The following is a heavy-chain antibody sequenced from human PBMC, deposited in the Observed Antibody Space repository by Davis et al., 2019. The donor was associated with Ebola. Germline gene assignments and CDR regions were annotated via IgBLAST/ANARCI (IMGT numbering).Heavy chain of an antibody. V-gene: IGHV3-11*06. CDR1: GFTFSDYY. CDR3: ARAVIRVAGLSDY. J-gene: IGHJ4*02. CDR2: ISSSSSYT. D-gene: IGHD6-19*01. Sequence: GESLKISCAASGFTFSDYYMSWIRQAPGKGLEWVSYISSSSSYTNYADSVKGRFTISRDNAKNSLYLQMNSLRAEDTAVYYCARAVIRVAGLSDYWGQGTLVTVSS.